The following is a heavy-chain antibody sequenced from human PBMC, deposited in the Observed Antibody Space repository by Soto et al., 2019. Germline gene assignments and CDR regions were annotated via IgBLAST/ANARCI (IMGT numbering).Heavy chain of an antibody. CDR1: GGSISSYY. J-gene: IGHJ4*02. CDR3: ARIHYIAAAAVYYFDY. D-gene: IGHD6-13*01. Sequence: QVQLQESGPGLVKPSETLSLTCTVSGGSISSYYWSWIRQPPGKGLEWIGYIYYSGSTNYNPSLKSRVTISVDTSKNQFPLKLSSVTAADTAVYYCARIHYIAAAAVYYFDYWGQGTLVTVSS. CDR2: IYYSGST. V-gene: IGHV4-59*01.